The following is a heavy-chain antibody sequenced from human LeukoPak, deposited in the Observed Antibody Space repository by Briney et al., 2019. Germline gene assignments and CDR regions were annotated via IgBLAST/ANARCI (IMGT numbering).Heavy chain of an antibody. Sequence: GGSLRLSCAASGFTFGSYWMSWVRQAPGKGLEWVSVISGSGGTTYSADSVKGRFTISRDNSKNTVHLHMGSLRLEDMAVYFCARGGPTGTKDFDHWGQGTLVTVSS. CDR2: ISGSGGTT. CDR1: GFTFGSYW. J-gene: IGHJ4*02. CDR3: ARGGPTGTKDFDH. V-gene: IGHV3-23*01. D-gene: IGHD1-1*01.